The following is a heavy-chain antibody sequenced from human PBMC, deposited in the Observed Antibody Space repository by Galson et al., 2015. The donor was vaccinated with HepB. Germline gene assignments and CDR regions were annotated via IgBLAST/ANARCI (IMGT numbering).Heavy chain of an antibody. CDR2: IKQDGSEK. CDR1: EFTFSSYW. D-gene: IGHD2-8*01. J-gene: IGHJ6*02. Sequence: SLRLSCAASEFTFSSYWMSWVRQAPGKGLEWVANIKQDGSEKYYVDSVKGRFTNSRDNARNSLYLQVNSLRAEDTAVYYCARYGYSHGMDVWGQGTTVTVS. V-gene: IGHV3-7*03. CDR3: ARYGYSHGMDV.